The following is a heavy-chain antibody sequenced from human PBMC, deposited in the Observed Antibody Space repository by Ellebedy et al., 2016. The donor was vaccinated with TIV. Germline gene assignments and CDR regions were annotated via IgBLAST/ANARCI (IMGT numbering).Heavy chain of an antibody. D-gene: IGHD3-16*01. CDR1: GFTFSSYA. J-gene: IGHJ4*02. Sequence: GESLKISCSASGFTFSSYAMHWVRQAPGKGMEYVSAIVGNGCSTYYADSVKGRFTISRDNSKNTLYLQMSSLRPGDTAVYYCVKAWGDWGQGTLVTVSS. CDR3: VKAWGD. V-gene: IGHV3-64D*06. CDR2: IVGNGCST.